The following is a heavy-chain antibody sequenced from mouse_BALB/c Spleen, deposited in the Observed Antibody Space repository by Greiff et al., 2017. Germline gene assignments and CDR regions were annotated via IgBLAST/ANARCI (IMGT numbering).Heavy chain of an antibody. J-gene: IGHJ3*01. Sequence: QVQLQQSGAELAKPGASVKMSCKASGYTFTSYWMHWVKQRPGQGLEWIGYINPSTGYTEYNQKFKDKATLTADKSSSTAYMQLSSLTSEDSAVYYCARRGAYCGNYDWFAYWGQGTLVTVSA. CDR3: ARRGAYCGNYDWFAY. CDR1: GYTFTSYW. CDR2: INPSTGYT. V-gene: IGHV1-7*01. D-gene: IGHD2-10*01.